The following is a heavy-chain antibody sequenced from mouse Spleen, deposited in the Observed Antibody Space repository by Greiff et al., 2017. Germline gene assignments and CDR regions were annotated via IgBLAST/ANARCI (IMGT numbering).Heavy chain of an antibody. CDR3: ARCDYDWYFDV. CDR2: INPSTGGT. Sequence: EVQLQQSGPELVKPGASVKISCKASGYSFTGYYMNWVKQSPEKSLEWIGEINPSTGGTTYNQKFKAKATLTVDKSSSTAYMQLKSLTSEDSAVYYCARCDYDWYFDVWGAGTTVTVSS. J-gene: IGHJ1*01. CDR1: GYSFTGYY. D-gene: IGHD2-4*01. V-gene: IGHV1-42*01.